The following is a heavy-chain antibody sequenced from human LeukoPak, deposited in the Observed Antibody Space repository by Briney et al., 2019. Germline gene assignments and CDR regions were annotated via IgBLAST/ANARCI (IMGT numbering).Heavy chain of an antibody. V-gene: IGHV3-23*01. Sequence: GGSLRLSCAASGFTFSSYAMSWVRQAPGKGLEWVSALSSSGGNTYYADSVKGRFTISRDNSKNTLYLQMNSLRAEDTAVYYCAKMARVVVAATGFDPWGQGTLSPSPQ. CDR3: AKMARVVVAATGFDP. J-gene: IGHJ5*02. CDR1: GFTFSSYA. D-gene: IGHD2-15*01. CDR2: LSSSGGNT.